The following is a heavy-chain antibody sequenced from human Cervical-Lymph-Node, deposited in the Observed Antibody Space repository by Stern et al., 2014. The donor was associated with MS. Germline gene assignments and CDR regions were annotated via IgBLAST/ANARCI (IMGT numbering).Heavy chain of an antibody. J-gene: IGHJ3*02. CDR1: GGSISTYY. CDR2: IYYIGSS. V-gene: IGHV4-59*01. CDR3: ARDRGSATSGWHDAFDI. D-gene: IGHD6-19*01. Sequence: QLQLQESGPGLVKPSETLSLTCTVSGGSISTYYWSWLRQPPGKGLEWIGYIYYIGSSNYNPSLKSRVTLSVDRSKSQFSLKLTSVTAADTAVYYCARDRGSATSGWHDAFDIWGQGKMVTVSS.